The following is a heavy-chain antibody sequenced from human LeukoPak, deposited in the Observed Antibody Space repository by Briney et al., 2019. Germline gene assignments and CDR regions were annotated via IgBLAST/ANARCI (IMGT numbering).Heavy chain of an antibody. V-gene: IGHV4-31*03. CDR1: GGSISSGGYY. D-gene: IGHD3-22*01. J-gene: IGHJ3*02. CDR2: IYYGGST. Sequence: SETLSLTCTVSGGSISSGGYYWSWIRQHPGKGLEWIGYIYYGGSTYYNPSLKSRVTISVDTSKNQFSLKLSSVTAADTAVYYCASMTIRHRYYYDSSGSLDAFDIWGQGTMVTVSS. CDR3: ASMTIRHRYYYDSSGSLDAFDI.